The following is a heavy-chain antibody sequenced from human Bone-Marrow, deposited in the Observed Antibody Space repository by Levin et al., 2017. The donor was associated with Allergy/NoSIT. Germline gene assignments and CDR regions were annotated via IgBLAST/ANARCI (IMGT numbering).Heavy chain of an antibody. Sequence: SETLSLTCTVSGGSINSYFWSWIRQPPGKGLEWIGYIYYSGSTNYNPSLKSRVTISMDTSSNHFFLNLTSVTAADTAVYYCARDNYDILTGYYTGIDSWGQGILVTVSS. V-gene: IGHV4-59*01. D-gene: IGHD3-9*01. CDR3: ARDNYDILTGYYTGIDS. CDR1: GGSINSYF. CDR2: IYYSGST. J-gene: IGHJ4*02.